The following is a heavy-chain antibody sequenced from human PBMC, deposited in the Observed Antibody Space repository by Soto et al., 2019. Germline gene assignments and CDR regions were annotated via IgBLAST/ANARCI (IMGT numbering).Heavy chain of an antibody. J-gene: IGHJ6*03. V-gene: IGHV4-39*01. CDR2: IYYSGST. CDR3: ARQGGSPRVYMDV. D-gene: IGHD1-26*01. CDR1: GGSISSSSYY. Sequence: SETLSLTCTVSGGSISSSSYYWGWIRQPPGKGLEWIGSIYYSGSTYYNPSLKSRVTISVDTSKNQFSLKLSSVTAADTAVYYCARQGGSPRVYMDVWGKGTTVTVSS.